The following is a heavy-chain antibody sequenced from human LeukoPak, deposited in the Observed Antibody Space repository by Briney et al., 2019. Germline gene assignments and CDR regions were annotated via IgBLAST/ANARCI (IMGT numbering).Heavy chain of an antibody. CDR1: GFTFSNYW. J-gene: IGHJ3*02. V-gene: IGHV3-7*04. D-gene: IGHD1-26*01. CDR3: ARGGSYPFGAFDI. Sequence: GGSLRLSCAASGFTFSNYWMSWVRQAQGKGLEWVANIKEDGSEKYYVDSVKGRFTISRDNAKNSMYLQMNSLRVDDTAVYYCARGGSYPFGAFDIWGQGTMVTVSS. CDR2: IKEDGSEK.